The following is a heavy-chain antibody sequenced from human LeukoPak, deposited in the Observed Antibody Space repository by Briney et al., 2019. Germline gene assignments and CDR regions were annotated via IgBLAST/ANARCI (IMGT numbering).Heavy chain of an antibody. Sequence: KASETLSLTCTVSGGSFNGSGYYWGWIRQPPGKGLEWIGNIYYSGSTYYNPSLKSRVTISVDTSKNQFSLKLSSVTAADTAVYYCARLWGFDPWGQGTLVTVSS. V-gene: IGHV4-39*01. CDR2: IYYSGST. CDR1: GGSFNGSGYY. CDR3: ARLWGFDP. J-gene: IGHJ5*02. D-gene: IGHD7-27*01.